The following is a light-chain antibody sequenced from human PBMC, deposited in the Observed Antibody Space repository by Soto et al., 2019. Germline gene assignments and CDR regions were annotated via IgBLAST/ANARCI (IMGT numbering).Light chain of an antibody. CDR2: GAS. J-gene: IGKJ1*01. CDR1: QSVSSSY. Sequence: EIVLTQSPGTLSLSPGERATLSCRASQSVSSSYLAWYQQKPGQAPRLLIYGASSMATGIPDRFSGSGSGTDFTLPISRLEPEDFAVYYCQQYGSSPRTFGQGTKGETK. CDR3: QQYGSSPRT. V-gene: IGKV3-20*01.